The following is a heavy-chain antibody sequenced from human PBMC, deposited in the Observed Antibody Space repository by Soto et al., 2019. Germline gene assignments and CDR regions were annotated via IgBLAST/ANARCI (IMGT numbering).Heavy chain of an antibody. CDR1: GFTFSSHA. Sequence: EVQLLESGGGLVQPGGALRLSCAASGFTFSSHAMSWVRQAPGKGLEWVSSISGGAEGAYYADSVKGRFTISRDNSNNTLYLQMNSLRAKDTAVYYCARDLWWYLHWGQGTLVTVSS. D-gene: IGHD2-15*01. V-gene: IGHV3-23*01. CDR3: ARDLWWYLH. CDR2: ISGGAEGA. J-gene: IGHJ4*02.